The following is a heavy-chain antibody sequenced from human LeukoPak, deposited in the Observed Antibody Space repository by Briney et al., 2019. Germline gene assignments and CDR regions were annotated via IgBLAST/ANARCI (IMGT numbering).Heavy chain of an antibody. D-gene: IGHD1-14*01. J-gene: IGHJ4*02. CDR1: GFTFSSYS. V-gene: IGHV3-21*01. CDR3: APEITGPRYFDS. CDR2: ISSSSSYI. Sequence: GGSLRLSCAASGFTFSSYSMNWVRQAPGKGLEWVSSISSSSSYIYYADSVKGRFTISRDNAKNSLYLQMNSLRAEDTVLYYCAPEITGPRYFDSGGQGTLVTVSS.